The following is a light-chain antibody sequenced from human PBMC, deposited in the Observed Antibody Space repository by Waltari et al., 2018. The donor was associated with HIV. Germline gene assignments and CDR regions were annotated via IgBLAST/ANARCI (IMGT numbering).Light chain of an antibody. CDR3: CSYAGSYTWL. V-gene: IGLV2-11*01. CDR2: DVT. Sequence: QSALTQPRSVSGSPGQSVTISCIGTNSDVGGYNYVSWYRQHPGEAPTLIIYDVTKRPSGVPDRFSGAKSVNTASLTVSGLQADDEAEYYCCSYAGSYTWLFGGGTKLTVL. J-gene: IGLJ2*01. CDR1: NSDVGGYNY.